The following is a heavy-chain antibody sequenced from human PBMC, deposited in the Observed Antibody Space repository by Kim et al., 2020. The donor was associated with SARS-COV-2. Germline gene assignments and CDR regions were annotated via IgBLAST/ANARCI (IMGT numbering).Heavy chain of an antibody. J-gene: IGHJ4*01. V-gene: IGHV4-59*01. Sequence: SETLSLTCIVSGGSISSYYWSWMRRSPGKGLEWIGYVYYSGSTDYNPSLRSRVTISVDTSKNQFSLKLNSVTAADTAVYFCARGRAHTSRERISVPYYF. CDR3: ARGRAHTSRERISVPYYF. CDR1: GGSISSYY. D-gene: IGHD1-26*01. CDR2: VYYSGST.